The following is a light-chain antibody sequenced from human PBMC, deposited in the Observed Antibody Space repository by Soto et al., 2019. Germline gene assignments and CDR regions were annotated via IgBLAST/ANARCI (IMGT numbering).Light chain of an antibody. CDR2: GAS. CDR1: QSVSSSY. Sequence: EIVLTQSPGTLSLSPGERATLSCRASQSVSSSYLAWYQQKPGQAPRLLIYGASSRATGIPDRFSGSGSGTEFTLTISRREPEDFAVDYCQQYGSSPRYTFGQGTKLEIK. J-gene: IGKJ2*01. CDR3: QQYGSSPRYT. V-gene: IGKV3-20*01.